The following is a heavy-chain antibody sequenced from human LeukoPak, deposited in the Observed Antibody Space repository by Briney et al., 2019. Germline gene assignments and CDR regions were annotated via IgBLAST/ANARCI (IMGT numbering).Heavy chain of an antibody. Sequence: GGSLRLSCAASGFTFSSYAMSWVRQAPGKGLEWVSAISGSGDSTYNGDSVKGRFTISRDNSKNTLYLQMNSLRAEDTAVYYCAKTRPLDSSSWSHGDYWGQGTLVTVSS. J-gene: IGHJ4*02. D-gene: IGHD6-13*01. CDR1: GFTFSSYA. CDR3: AKTRPLDSSSWSHGDY. CDR2: ISGSGDST. V-gene: IGHV3-23*01.